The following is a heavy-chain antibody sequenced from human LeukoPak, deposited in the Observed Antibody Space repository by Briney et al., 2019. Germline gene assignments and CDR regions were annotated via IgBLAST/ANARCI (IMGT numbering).Heavy chain of an antibody. J-gene: IGHJ4*02. V-gene: IGHV3-53*01. CDR3: AGDFGIAEVY. D-gene: IGHD6-13*01. Sequence: PGGSLRLSCAASGFTVSSNYMSWVRQAPGKGLEWVSLIYSDGNTNYADSVKGRFTISRDNAKNTLYLQMNSLRAEDTAVYYCAGDFGIAEVYWGQGTLVTVSS. CDR2: IYSDGNT. CDR1: GFTVSSNY.